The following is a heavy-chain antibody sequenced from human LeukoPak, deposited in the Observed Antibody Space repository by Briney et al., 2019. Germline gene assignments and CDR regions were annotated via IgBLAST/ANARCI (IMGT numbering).Heavy chain of an antibody. V-gene: IGHV3-33*01. Sequence: GRSLRLSCAASGFTFSDLGMHWVRQAPGKGLEWVAVIWHDGSKKYYADSVKGRFTISRDNSKLYLQMNSLRAEDTAVYYCASVRSDTMVRGVIIEDYYGMDVWGQGTTVTVSS. CDR1: GFTFSDLG. CDR2: IWHDGSKK. CDR3: ASVRSDTMVRGVIIEDYYGMDV. J-gene: IGHJ6*02. D-gene: IGHD3-10*01.